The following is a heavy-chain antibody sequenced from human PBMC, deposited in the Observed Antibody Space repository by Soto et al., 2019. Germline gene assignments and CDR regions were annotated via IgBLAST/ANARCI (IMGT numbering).Heavy chain of an antibody. CDR3: ARDQVGATFTDV. CDR2: IYSGGST. CDR1: GFTVSSNY. D-gene: IGHD1-26*01. Sequence: GGSLRLSCAASGFTVSSNYMSWVRQAPGKGLEWVSVIYSGGSTYYADSVKGRFTISRDNSKNTLYLQMNSLRAEDTAVYYCARDQVGATFTDVWGQGTTVTVSS. V-gene: IGHV3-53*01. J-gene: IGHJ6*02.